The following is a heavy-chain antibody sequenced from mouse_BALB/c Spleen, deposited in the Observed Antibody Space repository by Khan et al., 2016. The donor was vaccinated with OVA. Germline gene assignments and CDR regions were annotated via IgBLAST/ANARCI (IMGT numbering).Heavy chain of an antibody. J-gene: IGHJ3*01. Sequence: EVQLQESGPGLVKPSQSLSLTCSVTGYSITSCYYWNWNRQFPGNKLEWMGYISYDGSNNYNPSLKNRISLTRDTSKNQFFLQLNSVTTEDSATCYCARGYDGYYWFAYWGQGTLVTVSA. CDR3: ARGYDGYYWFAY. D-gene: IGHD2-3*01. CDR2: ISYDGSN. CDR1: GYSITSCYY. V-gene: IGHV3-6*02.